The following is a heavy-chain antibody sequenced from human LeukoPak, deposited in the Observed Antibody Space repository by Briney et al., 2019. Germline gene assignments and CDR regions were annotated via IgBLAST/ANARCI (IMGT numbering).Heavy chain of an antibody. Sequence: GGSLRLSCAASGFTVSSNYMSWVRQAPGKGLEWVSAISGSGGSTYYADSVKGRFTISRDNSKNTLYLQMNGLRAEDTAVYYCAKDRGGSWYDLNWFDPWGQGTLVTVSS. CDR2: ISGSGGST. CDR1: GFTVSSNY. J-gene: IGHJ5*02. V-gene: IGHV3-23*01. CDR3: AKDRGGSWYDLNWFDP. D-gene: IGHD6-13*01.